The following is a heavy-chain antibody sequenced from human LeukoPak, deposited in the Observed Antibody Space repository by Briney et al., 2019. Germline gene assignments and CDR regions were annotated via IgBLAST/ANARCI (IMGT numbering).Heavy chain of an antibody. CDR2: INHSGST. CDR3: ARGRGGFTMVRGVMGPFAFDI. CDR1: GGSFSGYY. V-gene: IGHV4-34*01. J-gene: IGHJ3*02. D-gene: IGHD3-10*01. Sequence: SETLSLTCAVYGGSFSGYYWGWIRQPPGKGLEWIGEINHSGSTNYNPSLKSRVTISVDTSKNQFSLKLSSVTAADTAVYYCARGRGGFTMVRGVMGPFAFDIWGQGTMVTVSS.